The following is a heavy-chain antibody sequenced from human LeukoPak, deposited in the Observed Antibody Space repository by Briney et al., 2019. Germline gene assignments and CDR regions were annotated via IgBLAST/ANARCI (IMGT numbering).Heavy chain of an antibody. D-gene: IGHD3-22*01. CDR3: ARGHYLIQSHTSALPGGGPHTYYYDSSGEPKNYYYYYGMDV. CDR2: VNHSGST. CDR1: GGSFSGYY. V-gene: IGHV4-34*01. J-gene: IGHJ6*02. Sequence: PSETLSLTCAVYGGSFSGYYWSWIRQPPGKGLEWIGEVNHSGSTNYNPSLKSRVTISVDTSKNQFSLKLSSVTAADTAVYYCARGHYLIQSHTSALPGGGPHTYYYDSSGEPKNYYYYYGMDVWGQGTTVTVSS.